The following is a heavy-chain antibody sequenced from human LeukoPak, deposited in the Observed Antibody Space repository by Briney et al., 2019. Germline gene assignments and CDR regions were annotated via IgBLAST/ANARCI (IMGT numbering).Heavy chain of an antibody. CDR3: ARGPYYYDSSGYYYWFDP. CDR1: GGTFSSYA. V-gene: IGHV1-69*05. D-gene: IGHD3-22*01. J-gene: IGHJ5*02. Sequence: SVKVSCKASGGTFSSYAISWVRQAPGQGLEWMGGIIPIFGTANYAQKFQGRVTITTDESTSTAYMELSSLRSEDTAVYYCARGPYYYDSSGYYYWFDPWGQGTLVTVSS. CDR2: IIPIFGTA.